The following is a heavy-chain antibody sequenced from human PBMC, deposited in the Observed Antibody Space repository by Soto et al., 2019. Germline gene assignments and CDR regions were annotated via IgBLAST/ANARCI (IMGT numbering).Heavy chain of an antibody. CDR2: IDWDDDK. J-gene: IGHJ6*02. Sequence: SGPTLVNPTQTLTLTCTFSGFSLSTSGMCVSWIRQPPGKALEWLALIDWDDDKYYSTTLKTRLTISKDTSKNQVVLTMTNMDPVDTATYYCARVARNYYYYGMDVWGQGTTVTVSS. V-gene: IGHV2-70*01. CDR1: GFSLSTSGMC. CDR3: ARVARNYYYYGMDV.